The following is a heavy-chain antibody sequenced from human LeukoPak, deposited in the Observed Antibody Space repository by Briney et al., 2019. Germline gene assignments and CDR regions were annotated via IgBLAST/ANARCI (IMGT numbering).Heavy chain of an antibody. CDR1: GGSISSGDYY. Sequence: PSQTLSLTCTVSGGSISSGDYYWSWIRQPPGKGLEWIGYIYYSGSTYYNPSLKSRVTISVDTSKNQFSLKLSSVTAADTAVYYCARLPEWKGGYCSSTSCYRPETLDYWGQGTLVTVSS. D-gene: IGHD2-2*01. J-gene: IGHJ4*02. CDR2: IYYSGST. CDR3: ARLPEWKGGYCSSTSCYRPETLDY. V-gene: IGHV4-30-4*01.